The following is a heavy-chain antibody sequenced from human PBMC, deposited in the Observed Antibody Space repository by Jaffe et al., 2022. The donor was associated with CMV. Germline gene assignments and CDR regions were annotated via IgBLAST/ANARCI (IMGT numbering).Heavy chain of an antibody. D-gene: IGHD3-22*01. CDR2: IWYDGSNK. V-gene: IGHV3-33*08. J-gene: IGHJ3*02. CDR1: GFTFSSYG. Sequence: QVQLVESGGGVVQPGRSLRLSCAASGFTFSSYGMHWVRQAPGKGLEWVAVIWYDGSNKYYADSVKGRFTISRDNSKNTLYLQMNSLRAEDTAVYYCARSSYYYDSSGYYGLGAFDIWGQGTMVTVSS. CDR3: ARSSYYYDSSGYYGLGAFDI.